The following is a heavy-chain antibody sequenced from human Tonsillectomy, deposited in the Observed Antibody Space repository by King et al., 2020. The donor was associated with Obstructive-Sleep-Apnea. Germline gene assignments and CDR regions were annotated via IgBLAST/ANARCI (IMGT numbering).Heavy chain of an antibody. J-gene: IGHJ2*01. Sequence: EQLVQSGGGVVQPGRSLRLSCAASGFTFSTYALHWVRQAPGKGLEWVAGISLDGTNKLYADSVKGRFTISRDNAKYTLYLQMNSLRVEDTALYYRARLRVAQGDLPLWGRGTLVTVSS. CDR2: ISLDGTNK. CDR3: ARLRVAQGDLPL. V-gene: IGHV3-30-3*01. CDR1: GFTFSTYA. D-gene: IGHD2-21*02.